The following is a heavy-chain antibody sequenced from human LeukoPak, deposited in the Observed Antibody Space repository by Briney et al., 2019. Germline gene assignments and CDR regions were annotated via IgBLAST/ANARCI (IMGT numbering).Heavy chain of an antibody. J-gene: IGHJ6*03. D-gene: IGHD6-13*01. CDR1: GYSISSGYY. CDR2: IYHSGST. V-gene: IGHV4-38-2*01. CDR3: ARHRGSSSWPRYYYYYMDV. Sequence: PSETLSLTCAASGYSISSGYYWGWIRQPPGKGLEWIGSIYHSGSTYYNPSLKSRVTISVDTSKNQFSLKLSSVTAADTAVYYCARHRGSSSWPRYYYYYMDVWGKGTTVTVSS.